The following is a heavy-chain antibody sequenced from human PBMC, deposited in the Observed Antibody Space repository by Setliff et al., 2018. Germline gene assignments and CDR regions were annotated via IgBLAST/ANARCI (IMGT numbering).Heavy chain of an antibody. D-gene: IGHD2-15*01. J-gene: IGHJ6*02. CDR1: GGTFSSYA. CDR2: IIPIFGTA. Sequence: ASVKVSCKASGGTFSSYAISWVRQAPGQGLEWMGGIIPIFGTANYAQKFQGRVTITTDESTSTAYVELSSLRSEDTAVYYCAREHGYCSGGSCHYGMDVWGQGTTVTVSS. CDR3: AREHGYCSGGSCHYGMDV. V-gene: IGHV1-69*05.